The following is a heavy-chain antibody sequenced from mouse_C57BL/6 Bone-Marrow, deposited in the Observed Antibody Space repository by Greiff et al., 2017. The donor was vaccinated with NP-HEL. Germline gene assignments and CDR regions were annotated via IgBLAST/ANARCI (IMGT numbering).Heavy chain of an antibody. CDR3: ARLGGVVPYYAMDY. CDR1: GYTFTSYW. J-gene: IGHJ4*01. V-gene: IGHV1-55*01. D-gene: IGHD1-1*01. CDR2: IYPGSGST. Sequence: QVQLKQPGAELVKPGASVKMSCKASGYTFTSYWITWVKQRPGQGLEWIGDIYPGSGSTNYNEKFKSKATLTVDTSSSTAYMQLSSLTSEDSAVYYCARLGGVVPYYAMDYWGQGTSVTVSS.